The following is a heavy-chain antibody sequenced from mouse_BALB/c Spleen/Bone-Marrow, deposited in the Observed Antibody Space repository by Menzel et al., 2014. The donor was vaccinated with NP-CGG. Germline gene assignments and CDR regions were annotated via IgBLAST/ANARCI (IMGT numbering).Heavy chain of an antibody. CDR1: GFTFSDYY. J-gene: IGHJ1*01. D-gene: IGHD2-12*01. V-gene: IGHV7-3*02. CDR2: IGNKAKGYTT. Sequence: EVKLMESGGGLVQPGGSLRLSCATSGFTFSDYYMSWVRQPPGKALEWLGFIGNKAKGYTTEYIPSVKGRFTISRDNSQSMLYLQMNTLRAEDSATYYCARDRNNDIHWYLDVWGAGTTVTISS. CDR3: ARDRNNDIHWYLDV.